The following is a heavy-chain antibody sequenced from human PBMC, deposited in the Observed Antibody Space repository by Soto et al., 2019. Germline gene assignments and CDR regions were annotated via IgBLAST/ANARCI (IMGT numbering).Heavy chain of an antibody. D-gene: IGHD5-12*01. J-gene: IGHJ6*02. CDR1: GFTFSYYP. V-gene: IGHV3-30*04. CDR2: ISFDGSNK. CDR3: ARVPADMVAILYIYPLDGREPLTDVDV. Sequence: QMQLVESGGGAVQPGRSLRLSCAASGFTFSYYPMHWVRQAPGKGLEWVAVISFDGSNKYYADSVKGRFTISRDNSKNTSCLQMNSLRREDTAVYYCARVPADMVAILYIYPLDGREPLTDVDVWGPGTTVTVSS.